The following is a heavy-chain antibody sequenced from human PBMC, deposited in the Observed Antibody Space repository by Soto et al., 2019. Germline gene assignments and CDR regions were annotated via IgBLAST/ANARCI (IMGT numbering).Heavy chain of an antibody. CDR1: GFSFPRFG. D-gene: IGHD1-1*01. V-gene: IGHV3-30*18. Sequence: QVQLVESGGGVVQPGRSLRLSCAASGFSFPRFGMHWVRQAPGKGLEWVALITYEGSQIYYADAVKGRFTISRDNGDNTLSLQMDNLRTEDTATYFCAKGRGEMNGANYYGLDAWGQGTTVTVSS. CDR3: AKGRGEMNGANYYGLDA. J-gene: IGHJ6*02. CDR2: ITYEGSQI.